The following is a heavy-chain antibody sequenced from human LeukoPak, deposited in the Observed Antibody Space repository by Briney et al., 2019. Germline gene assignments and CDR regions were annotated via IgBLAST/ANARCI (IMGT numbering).Heavy chain of an antibody. V-gene: IGHV4-30-4*01. J-gene: IGHJ5*01. CDR3: GGGLGYCSSTRCPPDS. CDR1: GVSITGNDQF. D-gene: IGHD2-2*01. Sequence: SETLSLTCTVSGVSITGNDQFWSWIRQPPGRGLEWIGYIDYSGTTYYHPSLKGRVNMSRDTSKNQFSLNLNSVTAADTAFYYCGGGLGYCSSTRCPPDSWGQGTLVTVSS. CDR2: IDYSGTT.